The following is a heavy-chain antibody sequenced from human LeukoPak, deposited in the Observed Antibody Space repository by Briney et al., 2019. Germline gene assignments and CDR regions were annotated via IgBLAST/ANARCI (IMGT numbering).Heavy chain of an antibody. J-gene: IGHJ6*02. CDR3: ARTYCSGGSCQKEGYLYGMDV. V-gene: IGHV4-39*07. CDR2: IYHSGST. D-gene: IGHD2-15*01. Sequence: SETLSLTCTVSGGSISSGDYYWSWIRQPPGKGLEWIGEIYHSGSTNYNPSLKSRVTISVDKSKNQFSLKLSSVTAADTAVYYCARTYCSGGSCQKEGYLYGMDVWGQGTSVTVSS. CDR1: GGSISSGDYY.